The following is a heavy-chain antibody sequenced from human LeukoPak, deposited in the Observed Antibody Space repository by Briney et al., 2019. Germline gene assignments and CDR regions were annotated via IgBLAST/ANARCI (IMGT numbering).Heavy chain of an antibody. V-gene: IGHV3-30*04. CDR2: ISYDGSNK. Sequence: GRSLRLSCAASGFTFSSYAMHWVRQAPGKGLEWVAVISYDGSNKYYADSVKGRFTISRDNSKNTLYLQMNSLRAEDTAVYYCAGDLLMVRGVIMGGMGPFDIWGQGTMVTVSS. D-gene: IGHD3-10*01. CDR3: AGDLLMVRGVIMGGMGPFDI. CDR1: GFTFSSYA. J-gene: IGHJ3*02.